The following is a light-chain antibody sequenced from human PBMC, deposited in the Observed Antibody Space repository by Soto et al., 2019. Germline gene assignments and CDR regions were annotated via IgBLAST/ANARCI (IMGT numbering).Light chain of an antibody. CDR2: DAS. V-gene: IGKV1-13*02. CDR3: QEYNSYTGT. Sequence: AIQLTQSPSSLSASVGERVSVTCRASQSISSYLNWYQQKPGKAPKLLIYDASSLQSGVPSRFSGSGSGTEFTLTISSLQPDDFGTYYFQEYNSYTGTFGPGTKVDIK. J-gene: IGKJ1*01. CDR1: QSISSY.